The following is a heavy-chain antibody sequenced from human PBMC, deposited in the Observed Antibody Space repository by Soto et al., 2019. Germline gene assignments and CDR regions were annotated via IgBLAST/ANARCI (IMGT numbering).Heavy chain of an antibody. V-gene: IGHV2-70*04. J-gene: IGHJ5*02. D-gene: IGHD1-1*01. CDR1: GFSLSTSGMR. CDR2: IDWDDDK. Sequence: SGPTLVNPTQTLTLTCTFSGFSLSTSGMRVSWIRQPPGKALEWLARIDWDDDKFYSTSLKTRLTISKDTSKNQVVLTMTNMFXLEETTSYCATTRTDGSWFDPWGQGTLVIVSS. CDR3: ATTRTDGSWFDP.